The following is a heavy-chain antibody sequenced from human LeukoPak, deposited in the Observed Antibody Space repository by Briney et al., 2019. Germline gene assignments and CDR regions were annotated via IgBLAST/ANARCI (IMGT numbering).Heavy chain of an antibody. CDR3: ARAEAAAGLDFDY. CDR2: MSPNSGNT. V-gene: IGHV1-8*01. D-gene: IGHD6-13*01. CDR1: GYTFTSYD. J-gene: IGHJ4*02. Sequence: GASVTVSCTASGYTFTSYDINWVQQATGQELEWMGWMSPNSGNTGYAQKFQGRVTMTRNTAISTAYMELSSLRSEDTAVYFCARAEAAAGLDFDYWGQGTLVTVSS.